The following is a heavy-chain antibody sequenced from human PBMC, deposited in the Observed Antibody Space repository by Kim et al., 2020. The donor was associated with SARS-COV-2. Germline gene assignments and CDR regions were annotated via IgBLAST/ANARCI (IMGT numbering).Heavy chain of an antibody. CDR3: ARARLIAAAGTSYAFDI. J-gene: IGHJ3*02. D-gene: IGHD6-13*01. Sequence: FQGRVSMTSDTSTSTVYMELSSLRSEDTAVYYCARARLIAAAGTSYAFDIWGQGTMVTVSS. V-gene: IGHV1-46*01.